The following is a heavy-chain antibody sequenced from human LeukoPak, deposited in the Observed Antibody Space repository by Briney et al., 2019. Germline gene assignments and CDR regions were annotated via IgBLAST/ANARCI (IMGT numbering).Heavy chain of an antibody. J-gene: IGHJ5*02. CDR3: ARDGRSGWFSIWFDT. CDR1: GDSVSSKTTS. D-gene: IGHD6-19*01. Sequence: SQTLSLTCAISGDSVSSKTTSWNWIRQSPSRGLEWLGRTYYRSKWYNDYAESVKGRIAINPDTSKNQLSLQLNSVTPEDTAVYYCARDGRSGWFSIWFDTWGQGTLVTVSS. V-gene: IGHV6-1*01. CDR2: TYYRSKWYN.